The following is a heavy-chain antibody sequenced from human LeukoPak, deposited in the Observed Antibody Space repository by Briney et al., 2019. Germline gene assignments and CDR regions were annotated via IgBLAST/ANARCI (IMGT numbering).Heavy chain of an antibody. CDR2: IWSDGSEK. J-gene: IGHJ4*02. CDR1: GFTFSTSG. D-gene: IGHD3-22*01. Sequence: HPGGSLRLSCAASGFTFSTSGMNWVRQAPGKGLGWVAVIWSDGSEKRYADSVKGRFTISRDNSKSTLYLQMNSLRAEDTAVYYCVSGSDTSGYYFYWGQGTLVTVSS. CDR3: VSGSDTSGYYFY. V-gene: IGHV3-33*03.